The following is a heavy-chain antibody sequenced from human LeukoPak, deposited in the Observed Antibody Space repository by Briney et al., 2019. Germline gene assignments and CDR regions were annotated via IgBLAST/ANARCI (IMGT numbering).Heavy chain of an antibody. CDR2: IYPGDSDT. J-gene: IGHJ4*02. CDR3: ARGSRLDCSSTSCYFF. D-gene: IGHD2-2*01. CDR1: GYSFTSYW. Sequence: GESLKISCKGSGYSFTSYWIGWVRQVPGKGLEWMGIIYPGDSDTRYSPSFQGQVTISADKSISTAYLQWSSLKASDTAMYYCARGSRLDCSSTSCYFFWGQGTLVTVSS. V-gene: IGHV5-51*01.